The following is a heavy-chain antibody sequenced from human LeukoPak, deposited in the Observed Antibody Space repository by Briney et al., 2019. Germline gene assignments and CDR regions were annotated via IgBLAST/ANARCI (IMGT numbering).Heavy chain of an antibody. J-gene: IGHJ4*02. Sequence: GESLKISCKGSGYSFTSYWIGWVRQMPGKGLEWMGIIYPGDSDTRYSPSFQGQVTISADKSISTAYLQWTSLKASNTAIYYCARHREYGGNRPFDYWGQGTLVTVSS. CDR3: ARHREYGGNRPFDY. CDR2: IYPGDSDT. D-gene: IGHD4-23*01. V-gene: IGHV5-51*01. CDR1: GYSFTSYW.